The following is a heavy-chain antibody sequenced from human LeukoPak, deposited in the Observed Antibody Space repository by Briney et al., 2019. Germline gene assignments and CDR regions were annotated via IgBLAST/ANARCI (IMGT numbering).Heavy chain of an antibody. Sequence: NPGGSLRLSGAASGFTFSSYSMNWVRQAPGKGLEWVSSISSSSSYIYYADSVKGRFTISRDNAKNSLYLQMNSLRAEDTAVYYCVRDESPNLFAFDIWGQGTMVTVSS. CDR2: ISSSSSYI. J-gene: IGHJ3*02. V-gene: IGHV3-21*01. CDR3: VRDESPNLFAFDI. CDR1: GFTFSSYS. D-gene: IGHD2-8*01.